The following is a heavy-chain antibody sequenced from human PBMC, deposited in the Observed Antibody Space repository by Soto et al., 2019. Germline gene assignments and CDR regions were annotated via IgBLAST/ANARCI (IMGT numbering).Heavy chain of an antibody. Sequence: QVHLVQSGAEVKKPGASVKVSCQGSGYAFTTYGITWVRQAPGQGLEWMGWISAHNGNTNYAQKPQGRVTVTRDTPTSTAYMELRSLRYDDTAVYYCARGRYGDYWGQGALVTVSS. D-gene: IGHD1-1*01. CDR1: GYAFTTYG. V-gene: IGHV1-18*01. CDR3: ARGRYGDY. CDR2: ISAHNGNT. J-gene: IGHJ4*02.